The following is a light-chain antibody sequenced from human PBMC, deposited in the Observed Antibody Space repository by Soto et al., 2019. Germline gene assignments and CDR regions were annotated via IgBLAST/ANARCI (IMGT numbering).Light chain of an antibody. CDR2: DAS. CDR1: QSIGRW. V-gene: IGKV1-5*01. CDR3: QQYSDSSGA. Sequence: DIQMTQSPSTLSAFVGDRVTITCRASQSIGRWLAWYQQKPGKAPKLLIYDASNLQRGVPSRFSGSGSGTEFTLTISSLQPDEFATYYCQQYSDSSGAFGQGTKVDIK. J-gene: IGKJ1*01.